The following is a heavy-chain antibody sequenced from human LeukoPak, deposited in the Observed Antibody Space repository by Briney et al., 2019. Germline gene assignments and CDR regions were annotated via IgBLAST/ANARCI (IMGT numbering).Heavy chain of an antibody. Sequence: GGSLRLSCAASGFTFSSYWMSWVRQAPGKGLEWVANIKQDGSEKYYVDSVKGRFTISRDNAKNSLYLQMNSLRAEDTAVYYCARDQEPYYYYMDVWGKGTTVTVSS. CDR1: GFTFSSYW. CDR3: ARDQEPYYYYMDV. V-gene: IGHV3-7*01. CDR2: IKQDGSEK. D-gene: IGHD1-26*01. J-gene: IGHJ6*03.